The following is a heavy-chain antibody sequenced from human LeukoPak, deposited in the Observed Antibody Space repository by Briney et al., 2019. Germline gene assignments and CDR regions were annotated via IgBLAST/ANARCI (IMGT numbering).Heavy chain of an antibody. J-gene: IGHJ5*02. CDR2: FIPVSGTA. D-gene: IGHD1-26*01. CDR1: GGTFSSYA. CDR3: ATGGGSYSNGFDP. V-gene: IGHV1-69*13. Sequence: SVKVSCKASGGTFSSYAISWVRQAPGQGLEWMGGFIPVSGTAIYAQKFQSRVTITADQSTSTAYMALSTLRSEDTAVYYCATGGGSYSNGFDPWGQGTLVTVSS.